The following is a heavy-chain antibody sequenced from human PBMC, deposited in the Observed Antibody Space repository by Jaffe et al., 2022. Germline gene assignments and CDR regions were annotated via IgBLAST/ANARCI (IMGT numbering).Heavy chain of an antibody. Sequence: QVELQESGPGLVEPSGTLSLTCAVSGDSINIDYWWSWLRQPPGKGLEWIGKGKTLHSETTEYNPSLKSRVSISLDKSKNQFSLNLNSVTAADTAVYYCARDGNFRFDTWGQGFLVTVSS. CDR2: TLHSETT. CDR3: ARDGNFRFDT. V-gene: IGHV4-4*02. J-gene: IGHJ5*02. CDR1: GDSINIDYW.